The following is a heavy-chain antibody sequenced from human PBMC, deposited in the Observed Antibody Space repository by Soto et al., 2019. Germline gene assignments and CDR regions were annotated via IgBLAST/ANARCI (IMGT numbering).Heavy chain of an antibody. J-gene: IGHJ6*02. CDR3: ARDGSGFWSGYHYYYCGMDV. CDR1: GVSISSYY. V-gene: IGHV4-59*01. D-gene: IGHD3-3*01. Sequence: AESLSLTCTVSGVSISSYYWSWIRQPPGKGLEWIGYIYYSGSTNYNPSLKSRVTIAVDTSKNHFSLELSSVTAADTAVYYCARDGSGFWSGYHYYYCGMDVWGQGTMVTVSS. CDR2: IYYSGST.